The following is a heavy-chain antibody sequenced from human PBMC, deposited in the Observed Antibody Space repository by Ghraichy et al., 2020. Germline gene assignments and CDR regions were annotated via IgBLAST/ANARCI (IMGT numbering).Heavy chain of an antibody. V-gene: IGHV3-23*01. CDR1: GFTFSSYA. D-gene: IGHD2-2*01. CDR2: ITDSASGT. J-gene: IGHJ5*02. Sequence: GGSLRLSCAASGFTFSSYAMSWVRQVPGKGLEWVSTITDSASGTYYANSVKGRFTISRDNSKNTLFLQMNSLRAEDTAIYYCVKDLLTEIAVALFDPWGQGTLVTVSS. CDR3: VKDLLTEIAVALFDP.